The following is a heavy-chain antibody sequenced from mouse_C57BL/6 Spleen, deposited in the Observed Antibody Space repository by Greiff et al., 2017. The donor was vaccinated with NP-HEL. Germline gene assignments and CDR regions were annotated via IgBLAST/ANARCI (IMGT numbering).Heavy chain of an antibody. CDR1: GYTFTSYW. D-gene: IGHD1-1*01. CDR3: AREDYYGSSPAY. Sequence: QVQLQQPGAELVRPGSSVKLSCKASGYTFTSYWMHWVKQRPIQGLEWIGNIDPSDSETHYNQKFKDKATLTVDKSSSTAYMQLSSLTSEDSAVYYCAREDYYGSSPAYWGQRTLVTVSA. J-gene: IGHJ3*01. V-gene: IGHV1-52*01. CDR2: IDPSDSET.